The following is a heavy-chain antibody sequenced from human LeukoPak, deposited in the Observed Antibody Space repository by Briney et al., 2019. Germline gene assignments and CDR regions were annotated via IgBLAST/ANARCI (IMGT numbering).Heavy chain of an antibody. CDR3: ARDRISINALDM. CDR1: GASISGHY. CDR2: ISHIGST. Sequence: SSETLSLTCTVSGASISGHYLTWLRQPPGKGLEWIGYISHIGSTNYNPSLKRRVTISVDTSKNQFSLKLTSVTAADTAVYYCARDRISINALDMWGQGTMVTVSS. D-gene: IGHD1-14*01. V-gene: IGHV4-59*11. J-gene: IGHJ3*02.